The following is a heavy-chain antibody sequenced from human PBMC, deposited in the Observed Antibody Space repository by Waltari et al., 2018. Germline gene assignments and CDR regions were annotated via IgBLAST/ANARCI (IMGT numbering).Heavy chain of an antibody. D-gene: IGHD4-4*01. CDR3: ARGGHSNYYYYYGMDV. V-gene: IGHV4-34*01. Sequence: QVQLQQWGAGLLKPSETLSLTCAVYGGSCSGYYWSWIRKPPGKGLEWSGEINHSGSTNYNPSLKSRVTISVDTSKNQFSLKLSSVTAADTAVYYCARGGHSNYYYYYGMDVWGQGTTVTVSS. CDR2: INHSGST. J-gene: IGHJ6*02. CDR1: GGSCSGYY.